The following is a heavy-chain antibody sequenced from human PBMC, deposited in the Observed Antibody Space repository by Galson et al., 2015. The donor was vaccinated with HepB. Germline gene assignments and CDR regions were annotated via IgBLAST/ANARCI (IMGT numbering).Heavy chain of an antibody. J-gene: IGHJ3*02. V-gene: IGHV4-39*01. CDR3: ARQHDGLSSFDI. CDR1: GGSISSSSYY. Sequence: SETLSLTCTVSGGSISSSSYYWGWIRQPPGKGLEWIGSIYYSGSTYYNPSLKSRVTISVDTSKNQFSLKLSSVTAADTAVYYCARQHDGLSSFDIWGQGTMVTVSS. CDR2: IYYSGST. D-gene: IGHD3-9*01.